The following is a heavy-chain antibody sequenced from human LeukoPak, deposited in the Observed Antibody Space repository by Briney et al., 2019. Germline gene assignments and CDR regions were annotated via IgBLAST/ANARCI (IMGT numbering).Heavy chain of an antibody. CDR1: GGSISSSSYY. V-gene: IGHV4-39*07. D-gene: IGHD3-22*01. J-gene: IGHJ3*02. CDR2: IYYSGST. CDR3: ARNLITMIYFYAFDI. Sequence: MSSETLSLTCTVSGGSISSSSYYWGWIRQPPGKGLEWIGSIYYSGSTYYNPSLKSRVTISVDTSKNQFSLKLSSVTAADTAVYYCARNLITMIYFYAFDIWGQGTMVTVSS.